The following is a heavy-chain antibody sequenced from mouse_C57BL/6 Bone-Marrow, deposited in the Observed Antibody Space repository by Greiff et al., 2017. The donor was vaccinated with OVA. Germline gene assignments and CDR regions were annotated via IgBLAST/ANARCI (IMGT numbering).Heavy chain of an antibody. V-gene: IGHV1-64*01. Sequence: VQLQQPGAELVKPGASVKLSCKASGYTFTSYWMHWVKQRPGQGLEWIGMIHPNSGSTNYNEKFKSKATLTVDKSSSTAYMQLSSLTSEDSAVYYCAREGLITTVVATDFDYWGQGTTLTVSS. J-gene: IGHJ2*01. CDR2: IHPNSGST. CDR1: GYTFTSYW. CDR3: AREGLITTVVATDFDY. D-gene: IGHD1-1*01.